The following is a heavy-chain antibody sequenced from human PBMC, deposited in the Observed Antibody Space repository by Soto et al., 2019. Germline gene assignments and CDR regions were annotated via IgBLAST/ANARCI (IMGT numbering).Heavy chain of an antibody. CDR3: ARLRLDGAVAGNHYFDF. CDR2: IYSAGST. Sequence: AGGPLRLSCEASGFTVSSNYMTWVRQAPGKGLEWVSVIYSAGSTYYADSVKGRFTISRDNSKNTLFLQMNSLRAEDTAVYYCARLRLDGAVAGNHYFDFWGLGTLVTV. V-gene: IGHV3-53*01. J-gene: IGHJ4*02. CDR1: GFTVSSNY. D-gene: IGHD6-13*01.